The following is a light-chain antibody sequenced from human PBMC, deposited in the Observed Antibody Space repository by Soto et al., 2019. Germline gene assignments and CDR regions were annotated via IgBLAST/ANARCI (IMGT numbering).Light chain of an antibody. J-gene: IGKJ1*01. CDR2: GAS. CDR3: QKYGRT. V-gene: IGKV3-20*01. CDR1: QSISSSY. Sequence: EIVLTQSPGTLSLSPGERATLSCRASQSISSSYLAWYQQKPDQAPMLLIYGASSRAPGSPDRFSGSGSGTDFTLTISSLEPEDFAVYYCQKYGRTFGQGTKVEIK.